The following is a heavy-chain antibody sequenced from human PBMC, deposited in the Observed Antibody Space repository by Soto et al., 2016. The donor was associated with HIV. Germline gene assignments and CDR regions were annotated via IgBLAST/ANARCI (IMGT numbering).Heavy chain of an antibody. CDR2: INWNGGST. Sequence: EVQLVESGGGVVRPGGSLRLSCAASGFTFDDYGMSWVRQAPGKGLEWVSGINWNGGSTGYVDSVKGRFTIFRDNAKNSLYLQMNSLRVEDTALYYCARDWGYYYGSGSSKAVYYYGMDVWGQGTTVTVSS. CDR3: ARDWGYYYGSGSSKAVYYYGMDV. CDR1: GFTFDDYG. V-gene: IGHV3-20*04. J-gene: IGHJ6*02. D-gene: IGHD3-10*01.